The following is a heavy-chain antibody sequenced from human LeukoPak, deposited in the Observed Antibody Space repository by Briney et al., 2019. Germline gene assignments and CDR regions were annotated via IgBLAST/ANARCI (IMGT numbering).Heavy chain of an antibody. CDR2: VYYHGNT. J-gene: IGHJ4*02. CDR3: AREYSAFDY. CDR1: GDPISGYSDY. Sequence: SETLSLTCTVSGDPISGYSDYKWTWIRQPPGKGLEWIGYVYYHGNTNYNPSLRSRVIISVDTSKNQFSLRLSSVTAADTAVYYCAREYSAFDYWRQGALVTVSS. V-gene: IGHV4-61*08. D-gene: IGHD5-18*01.